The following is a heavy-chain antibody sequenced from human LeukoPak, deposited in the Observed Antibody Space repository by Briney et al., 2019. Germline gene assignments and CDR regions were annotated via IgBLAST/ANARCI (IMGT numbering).Heavy chain of an antibody. D-gene: IGHD2-8*01. Sequence: PGGSLRLSCAASEFPFSNAWMSWVRQAPGKGLEWVGRIKSKTDGGTTDYAAPVKGRFTISRDDSKNTLYLQMNSLKTEDTAVYYCTTDNGDLAFGIWGQGTMVTVSS. CDR2: IKSKTDGGTT. J-gene: IGHJ3*02. CDR3: TTDNGDLAFGI. V-gene: IGHV3-15*01. CDR1: EFPFSNAW.